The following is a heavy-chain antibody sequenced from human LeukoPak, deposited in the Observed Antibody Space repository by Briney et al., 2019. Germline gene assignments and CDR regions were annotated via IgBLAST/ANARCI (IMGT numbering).Heavy chain of an antibody. V-gene: IGHV1-8*01. CDR1: GYTFTSYD. Sequence: PRASVKVSCKASGYTFTSYDINWVRQATGQGLEWMGWMNPNSGNTGYAQKFQGRVTMTRNTSISTAYMELSSLRSEDTAVYYCARERTYYYDSSGYTWFDPWGQGTLVTVSS. CDR2: MNPNSGNT. D-gene: IGHD3-22*01. CDR3: ARERTYYYDSSGYTWFDP. J-gene: IGHJ5*02.